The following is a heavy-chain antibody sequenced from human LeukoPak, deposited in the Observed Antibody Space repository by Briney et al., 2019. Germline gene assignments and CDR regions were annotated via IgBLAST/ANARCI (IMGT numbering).Heavy chain of an antibody. CDR2: ISYDGSNK. Sequence: GGSLRLSCVGSGFIFSDDGMYWVRQAPGKGLEWVAVISYDGSNKYYADSVKGRFTISRDNSKNTLYLQMNSLRAEDTAVYYCAKAPPPYCSGGSCFDAFDIWGQGTMVTVSS. CDR3: AKAPPPYCSGGSCFDAFDI. CDR1: GFIFSDDG. V-gene: IGHV3-30*18. D-gene: IGHD2-15*01. J-gene: IGHJ3*02.